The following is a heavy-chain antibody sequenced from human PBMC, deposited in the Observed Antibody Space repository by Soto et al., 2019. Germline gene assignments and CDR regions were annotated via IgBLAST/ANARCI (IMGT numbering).Heavy chain of an antibody. J-gene: IGHJ3*02. CDR3: ARDAPGARTFDI. CDR2: IYYSGST. Sequence: SETLSLTCTVSGGSISSGGYYWSWIRQHPGKGLEWIGYIYYSGSTYYNPSLKSRVTISVDTSKNQFSLKLSSVTAADTAVYYCARDAPGARTFDIWGQGTMVTVSS. CDR1: GGSISSGGYY. V-gene: IGHV4-31*03. D-gene: IGHD7-27*01.